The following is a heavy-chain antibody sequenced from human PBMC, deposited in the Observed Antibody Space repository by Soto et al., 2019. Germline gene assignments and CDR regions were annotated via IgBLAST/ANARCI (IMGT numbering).Heavy chain of an antibody. CDR2: INPNSGGT. CDR1: GYTFTGYY. V-gene: IGHV1-2*02. Sequence: QVQLVQSGAEVKKPGASVKVSCKASGYTFTGYYMHWVRQAPGLGLAWMGWINPNSGGTNYAQKFQGRVTRTRDTAISSAYMELSRLRSDDTAVYYCSRESRRCSSTSCHPYYYYGMDVGGQGTTVTVSS. D-gene: IGHD2-2*01. CDR3: SRESRRCSSTSCHPYYYYGMDV. J-gene: IGHJ6*02.